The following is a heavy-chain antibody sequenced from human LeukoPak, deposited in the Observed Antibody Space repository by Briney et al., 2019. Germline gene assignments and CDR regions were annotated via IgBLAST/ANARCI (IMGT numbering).Heavy chain of an antibody. CDR3: AKEGVGDYYFDS. CDR1: GFIFNNYE. Sequence: GGSLRLSCVTSGFIFNNYEMNWVRQAPGKGLEWVSYISSSGMSIYYADSVKGRFTISRDNAKNALYLQMNSLRAEDTAVYYCAKEGVGDYYFDSWGQGTLVTVSS. CDR2: ISSSGMSI. J-gene: IGHJ4*02. D-gene: IGHD2-21*02. V-gene: IGHV3-48*03.